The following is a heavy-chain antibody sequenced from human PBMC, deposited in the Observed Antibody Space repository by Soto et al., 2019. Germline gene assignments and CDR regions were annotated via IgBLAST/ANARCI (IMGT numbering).Heavy chain of an antibody. Sequence: ASETLSLTCSVSGGSVSNRTYYWGWIRQPPGKGLEWIGYVYYSGSTNYNPSLKSRVTISVDTSKNQFSLKLSSVTAADTAVYYCATAGGWHQNAFDIWGQGTMVTVSS. CDR3: ATAGGWHQNAFDI. V-gene: IGHV4-61*01. D-gene: IGHD3-16*01. CDR1: GGSVSNRTYY. J-gene: IGHJ3*02. CDR2: VYYSGST.